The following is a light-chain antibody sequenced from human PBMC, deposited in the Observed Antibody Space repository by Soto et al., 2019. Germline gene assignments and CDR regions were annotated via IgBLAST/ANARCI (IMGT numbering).Light chain of an antibody. Sequence: EIVLTQSPGTLSLSPGERATLSCRTSQSVGSSYLAWYQQKPGQAPRLLLYGASSRATGIPDRFSGSGSGTEFILTISRLEPEGFAVYFCQQYGSSSISCGGGTKVEIK. CDR3: QQYGSSSIS. CDR1: QSVGSSY. CDR2: GAS. J-gene: IGKJ4*01. V-gene: IGKV3-20*01.